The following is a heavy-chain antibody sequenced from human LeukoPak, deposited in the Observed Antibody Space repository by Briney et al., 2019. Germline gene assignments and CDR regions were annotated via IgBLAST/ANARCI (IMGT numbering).Heavy chain of an antibody. J-gene: IGHJ5*02. D-gene: IGHD3-3*01. Sequence: GPLRLSCAASGFTFSSYWMHWVRQAPGKGLVWVSRINSDGSSTSYADSVKGRFTISRDNAKNTLYLQMNSLRAEDTAVYYCARGVTIFGVVIKFYNWFDPWGQGTLVTVSS. V-gene: IGHV3-74*01. CDR2: INSDGSST. CDR1: GFTFSSYW. CDR3: ARGVTIFGVVIKFYNWFDP.